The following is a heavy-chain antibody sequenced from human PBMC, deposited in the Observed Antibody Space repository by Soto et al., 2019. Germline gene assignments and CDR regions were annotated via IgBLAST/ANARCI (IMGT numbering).Heavy chain of an antibody. D-gene: IGHD5-12*01. V-gene: IGHV3-53*01. CDR1: GFTVSSNY. Sequence: GGSLRLSCAASGFTVSSNYMSWVRQAPGKGLEWVSVIYSGGSTYYADSVKGRFTISRDSSKNTLYLQMNSLRAEDTAVYYCASPRDGYNYGYWGQGTLVTVSS. CDR2: IYSGGST. CDR3: ASPRDGYNYGY. J-gene: IGHJ4*02.